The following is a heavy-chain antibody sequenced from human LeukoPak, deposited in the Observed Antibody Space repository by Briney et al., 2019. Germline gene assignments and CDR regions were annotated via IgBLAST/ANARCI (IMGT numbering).Heavy chain of an antibody. J-gene: IGHJ6*03. CDR2: ISSSSSYI. CDR3: ARDLSYYDSSGYYYVRYYMDV. CDR1: GFTFSSYS. D-gene: IGHD3-22*01. V-gene: IGHV3-21*01. Sequence: AGGSLRLSCAASGFTFSSYSMNWVRQAPGKGLEWVSSISSSSSYIYYADSVKGRFTISRDNAKNSLYLQMNSLRAEDTAVYYCARDLSYYDSSGYYYVRYYMDVWGKGTTVTVSS.